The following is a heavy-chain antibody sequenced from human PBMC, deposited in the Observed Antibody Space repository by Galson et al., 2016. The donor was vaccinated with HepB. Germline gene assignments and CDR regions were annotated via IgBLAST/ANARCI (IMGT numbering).Heavy chain of an antibody. D-gene: IGHD3-9*01. J-gene: IGHJ6*02. CDR2: MNPNSGNT. CDR3: ATDRAEILPGYYPHFYFGMDV. V-gene: IGHV1-8*01. CDR1: GYTFSNYD. Sequence: SVKVSCKASGYTFSNYDVNWVRQATGQGLEWMGWMNPNSGNTGYAQKFQGRVTMIRSTSTSTVYMEVSSLRSGDTAVYYRATDRAEILPGYYPHFYFGMDVWGQGTTVAVSS.